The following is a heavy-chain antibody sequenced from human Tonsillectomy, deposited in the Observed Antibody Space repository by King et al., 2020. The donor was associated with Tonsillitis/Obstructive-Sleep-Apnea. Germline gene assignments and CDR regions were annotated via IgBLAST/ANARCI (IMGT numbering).Heavy chain of an antibody. D-gene: IGHD3/OR15-3a*01. CDR3: ARLSKVDFWALTFDY. J-gene: IGHJ4*02. V-gene: IGHV5-51*01. CDR2: IRPRDSDS. Sequence: DVQLVESGAEMKKAGESLKISCKGSGYRFANYWIVWVRQKPGKGLEWMGVIRPRDSDSKYRPSFQGQVTVSADKSISTAYLQWSSLKVSDSATYYCARLSKVDFWALTFDYWGQGTQVTVSS. CDR1: GYRFANYW.